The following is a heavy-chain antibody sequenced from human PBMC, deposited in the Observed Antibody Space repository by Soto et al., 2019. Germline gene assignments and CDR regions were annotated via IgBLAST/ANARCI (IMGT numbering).Heavy chain of an antibody. CDR3: VTYYFPSGNYRHFXY. D-gene: IGHD3-10*01. CDR2: IHYSVIT. J-gene: IGHJ4*02. V-gene: IGHV4-30-4*01. CDR1: GGSISSGDYY. Sequence: SETLSLTCTVSGGSISSGDYYWSWIRQPPGKGLEWIAYIHYSVITYYNPSLKSRVTISIDTSKNQFSLKLSSVTAADTAVYFCVTYYFPSGNYRHFXYWGQGTLVTVSS.